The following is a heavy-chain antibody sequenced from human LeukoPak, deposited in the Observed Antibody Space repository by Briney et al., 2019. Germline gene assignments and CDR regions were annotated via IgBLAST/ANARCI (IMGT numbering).Heavy chain of an antibody. V-gene: IGHV4-30-2*01. CDR3: ARKGRIAARLFDY. Sequence: PSETLSLTCAVSGGSISSGGYSWSWIRQPPGKGLEWIGYIYHSGSTNYNPSLKSRVTMSVDTSKNQFSLKLSSVTAADTAVYYCARKGRIAARLFDYWGQGTLVTVSS. CDR2: IYHSGST. CDR1: GGSISSGGYS. J-gene: IGHJ4*02. D-gene: IGHD6-6*01.